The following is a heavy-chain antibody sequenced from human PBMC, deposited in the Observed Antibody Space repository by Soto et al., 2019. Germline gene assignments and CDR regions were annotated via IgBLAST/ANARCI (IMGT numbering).Heavy chain of an antibody. D-gene: IGHD5-18*01. CDR2: IYYSGST. CDR1: GGSISSGGYY. J-gene: IGHJ6*02. V-gene: IGHV4-31*03. Sequence: SETLSLTCTVSGGSISSGGYYWSWVRQSPRRGLEWIGNIYYSGSTYYNPSLKSRLTISVDTSKNQFSLNLSSVTAADTAVYYCARDRLMATAGTARHYFGLDVWGQGTTVTVSS. CDR3: ARDRLMATAGTARHYFGLDV.